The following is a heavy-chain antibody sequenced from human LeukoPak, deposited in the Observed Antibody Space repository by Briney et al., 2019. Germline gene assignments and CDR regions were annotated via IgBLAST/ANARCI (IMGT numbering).Heavy chain of an antibody. CDR3: AREFTIFGWMDAFDI. CDR2: ISYDGSNK. Sequence: GGSLRLSCAASGFTFSSYAMHWVRQAPGKGLEWVAVISYDGSNKYYADSVKGRFTISRDNSKNTLYLQMNSLRAEDTAVYYRAREFTIFGWMDAFDIWGQGTMVTVSS. D-gene: IGHD3-3*01. V-gene: IGHV3-30-3*01. J-gene: IGHJ3*02. CDR1: GFTFSSYA.